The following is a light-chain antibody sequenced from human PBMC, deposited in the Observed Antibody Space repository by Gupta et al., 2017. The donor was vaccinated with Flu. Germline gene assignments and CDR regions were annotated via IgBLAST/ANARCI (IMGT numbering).Light chain of an antibody. J-gene: IGLJ2*01. CDR2: EVN. CDR3: TSATGSSRV. V-gene: IGLV2-14*03. CDR1: NSVGGAYNY. Sequence: QSITTSWTGSNSVGGAYNYVSRHQQHPGNARILIIFEVNNRPAGVSTLFSGSKSGTTATRTIAGRQAEDDAHYYCTSATGSSRVFGGGTKVTVL.